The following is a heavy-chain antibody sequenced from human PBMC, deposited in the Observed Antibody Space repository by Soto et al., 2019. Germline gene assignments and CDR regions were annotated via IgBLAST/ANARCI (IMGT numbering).Heavy chain of an antibody. CDR1: GFTFSYYG. D-gene: IGHD1-1*01. CDR3: ARDLEGPFDY. V-gene: IGHV3-33*01. J-gene: IGHJ4*02. CDR2: IWYDGSNK. Sequence: QVQLVESGGGVVQPGRSLRLSCAASGFTFSYYGMHWVRQAPGKGLEWVAVIWYDGSNKYYADSVKGRFTISRDNSKNTLYLQMNSLRAEDTAVYYCARDLEGPFDYRGQGTLVTVSS.